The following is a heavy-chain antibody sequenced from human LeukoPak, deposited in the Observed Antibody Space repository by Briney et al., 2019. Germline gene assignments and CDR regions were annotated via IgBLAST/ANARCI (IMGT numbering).Heavy chain of an antibody. CDR3: ARVGHSGYDGEIPFDY. J-gene: IGHJ4*02. D-gene: IGHD5-12*01. V-gene: IGHV1-2*02. Sequence: ASVKVSCKASGYTFTGYYMHWVRQAPGQGLEWMGWINPNSGGTNYAQKFQGRVTMTRDTSISTAYMELSRLRSDDTAVYYCARVGHSGYDGEIPFDYWGQGTLVTVSS. CDR2: INPNSGGT. CDR1: GYTFTGYY.